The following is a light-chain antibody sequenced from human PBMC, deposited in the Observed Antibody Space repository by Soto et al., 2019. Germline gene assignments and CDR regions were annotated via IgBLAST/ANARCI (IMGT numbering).Light chain of an antibody. V-gene: IGLV2-14*01. J-gene: IGLJ3*02. Sequence: QSVLTQPPSASGSPGQSVTISCTGTSSDVGGYNYVSWYQQHPGKAPKVMIYEVSNRPSGVSNRFSGSKSGNTASLTISGLQAEDEADYYCSSHTSSTTWVFGGGTKVTVL. CDR2: EVS. CDR3: SSHTSSTTWV. CDR1: SSDVGGYNY.